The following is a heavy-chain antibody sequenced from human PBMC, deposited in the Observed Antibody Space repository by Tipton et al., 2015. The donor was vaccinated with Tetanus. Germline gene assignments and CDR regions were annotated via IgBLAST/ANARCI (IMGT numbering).Heavy chain of an antibody. Sequence: SLRLSCAASGFPFSNYAMSWVRQAPGKGLEWVSAVSGGGDSTYYADSVKGRFTISRDTSQNHLFLQMNSLRAEDTARYYCARDGSGSDFDYWGQGTLVTVSS. CDR3: ARDGSGSDFDY. D-gene: IGHD6-19*01. CDR1: GFPFSNYA. V-gene: IGHV3-23*01. J-gene: IGHJ4*02. CDR2: VSGGGDST.